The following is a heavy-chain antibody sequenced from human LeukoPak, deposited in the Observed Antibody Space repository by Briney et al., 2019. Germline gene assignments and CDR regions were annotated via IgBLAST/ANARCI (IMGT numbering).Heavy chain of an antibody. V-gene: IGHV3-23*01. J-gene: IGHJ4*02. CDR1: GFTISSYA. D-gene: IGHD6-19*01. CDR3: AKDSSGWYGKGIDY. CDR2: ISGSGGST. Sequence: GGSLRLSCAASGFTISSYAMSWVRQAPGKGLEWVSAISGSGGSTYYADSVQGRFTISRDNSKNTLYLQMNSLRAEDTAVYYCAKDSSGWYGKGIDYWGQGTLVTVSS.